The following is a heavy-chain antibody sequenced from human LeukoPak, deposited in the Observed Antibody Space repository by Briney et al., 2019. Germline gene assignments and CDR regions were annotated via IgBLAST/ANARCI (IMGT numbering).Heavy chain of an antibody. J-gene: IGHJ4*02. D-gene: IGHD1-26*01. CDR2: IKQDGSEK. V-gene: IGHV3-7*01. CDR1: GFTFSSYW. CDR3: ARTGRYSGSRPFDY. Sequence: GGSLRLSCAASGFTFSSYWMSWVRQAPGKGLEWVANIKQDGSEKYYVDSVKGRFTISRDNAKNSLYLQMNSLRAEDTAVYYCARTGRYSGSRPFDYWGQGTLVTVSS.